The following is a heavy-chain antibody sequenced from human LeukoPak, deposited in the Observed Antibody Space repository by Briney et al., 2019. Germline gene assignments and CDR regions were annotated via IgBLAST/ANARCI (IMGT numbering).Heavy chain of an antibody. CDR3: ARGPRYFDWLLHYYYMDV. CDR1: GGSFSGYY. V-gene: IGHV4-34*01. CDR2: INHSGST. Sequence: PSETLSLTCAVYGGSFSGYYWSWLRQPPGKGLEWIGEINHSGSTNYNPSLKSRVTISVDTSKNQFSLKLSSVTAADTAVYYCARGPRYFDWLLHYYYMDVWGKGTTVTVSS. D-gene: IGHD3-9*01. J-gene: IGHJ6*03.